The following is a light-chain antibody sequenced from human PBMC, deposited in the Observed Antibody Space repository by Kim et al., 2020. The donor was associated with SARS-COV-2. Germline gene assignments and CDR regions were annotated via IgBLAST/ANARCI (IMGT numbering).Light chain of an antibody. V-gene: IGKV3-15*01. J-gene: IGKJ1*01. Sequence: VSTGERATLAGRASQSVSNSLAWYRQKPGQPPRLLIYGASNRAAGIPARFSGSGSGTEFTLTISSLQSEDFAVYHCQHYHNWPPTFGQGTKVDIK. CDR1: QSVSNS. CDR3: QHYHNWPPT. CDR2: GAS.